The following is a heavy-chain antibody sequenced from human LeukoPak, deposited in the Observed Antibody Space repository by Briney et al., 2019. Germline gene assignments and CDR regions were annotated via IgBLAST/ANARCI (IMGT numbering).Heavy chain of an antibody. D-gene: IGHD3-10*01. V-gene: IGHV3-23*01. J-gene: IGHJ6*02. CDR2: ISGSGGNT. CDR3: ARGGPMVRGPMDV. CDR1: GFTFSSYA. Sequence: GGSLRLSCAASGFTFSSYAMSWVRQAPGKGLEWVSGISGSGGNTFYADSVKGRFTISRDNSKNTLYLQMNSLRAEDTAVYYCARGGPMVRGPMDVWGQGTTVTVSS.